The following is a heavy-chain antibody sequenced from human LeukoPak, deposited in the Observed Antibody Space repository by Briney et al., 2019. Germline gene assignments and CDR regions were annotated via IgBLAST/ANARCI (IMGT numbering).Heavy chain of an antibody. CDR2: MNPNRGQT. J-gene: IGHJ4*02. CDR3: ARGLQGAKDY. D-gene: IGHD1-26*01. V-gene: IGHV1-8*03. CDR1: GYTFHSYD. Sequence: ATVPVSCKASGYTFHSYDINWVRQASGQGLEWMGWMNPNRGQTDHAQKFQGRVTITRNTSLSQDYMDLSSLRSDDTAICYLARGLQGAKDYWGQGTLVTVSS.